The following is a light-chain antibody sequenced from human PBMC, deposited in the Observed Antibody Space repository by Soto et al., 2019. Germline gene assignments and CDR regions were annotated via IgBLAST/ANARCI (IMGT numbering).Light chain of an antibody. CDR1: QSISSW. J-gene: IGKJ4*01. CDR2: DAS. CDR3: QQYNSYSLT. Sequence: DIQMTQSPSSLSASVGDRVTIICRASQSISSWLAWYQQKPGKAPKLLIYDASSLESGVPSRFSGSGSGTEFTLTISSLQPDDFATYYCQQYNSYSLTFGGGTKVDIK. V-gene: IGKV1-5*02.